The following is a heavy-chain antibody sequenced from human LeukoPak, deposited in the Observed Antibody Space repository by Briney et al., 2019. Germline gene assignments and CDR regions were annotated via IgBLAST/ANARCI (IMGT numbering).Heavy chain of an antibody. CDR2: ISSSGSTI. D-gene: IGHD6-13*01. CDR3: ARDSSSWTVDAFDI. CDR1: GFTFSDYY. Sequence: GGSLRLSCAASGFTFSDYYMSWIRQAPGKGLEWVSYISSSGSTIYYADSVKGRFTISRDNAKNSLYLQMNSLRAEDTAVYYCARDSSSWTVDAFDIWGQGTMVTVSS. J-gene: IGHJ3*02. V-gene: IGHV3-11*04.